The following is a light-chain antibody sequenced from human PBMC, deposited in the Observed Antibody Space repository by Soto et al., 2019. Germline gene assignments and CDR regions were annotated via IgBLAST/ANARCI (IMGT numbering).Light chain of an antibody. CDR2: GAS. CDR3: HQYGSSPWT. CDR1: QSVNSNY. J-gene: IGKJ1*01. Sequence: EIVLTQSPGTLSLSPGERATLSCRASQSVNSNYLAWYQQQPGQAPRLLIYGASNRATGIPDRFSGSGSGTDFTLTISRLEPEDFAIYYCHQYGSSPWTFGQGTKVDIK. V-gene: IGKV3-20*01.